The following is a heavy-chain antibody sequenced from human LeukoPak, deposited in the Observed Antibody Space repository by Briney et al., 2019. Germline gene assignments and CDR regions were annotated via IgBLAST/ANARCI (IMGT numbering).Heavy chain of an antibody. J-gene: IGHJ4*02. CDR2: INPNSGGT. Sequence: ASVKVSCKASGYTFTGYYMHWVRQAPGQGLEWMGWINPNSGGTNYAQKFQGRVTMTRDTSISTAYMELSRLRSDDTAVYYCARGFYYDSSGYQVTYWGQGALVTVSS. V-gene: IGHV1-2*02. CDR1: GYTFTGYY. CDR3: ARGFYYDSSGYQVTY. D-gene: IGHD3-22*01.